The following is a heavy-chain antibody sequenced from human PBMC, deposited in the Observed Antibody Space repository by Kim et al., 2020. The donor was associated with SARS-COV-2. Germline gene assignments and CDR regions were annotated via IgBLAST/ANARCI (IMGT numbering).Heavy chain of an antibody. V-gene: IGHV3-33*05. Sequence: GGSLRLSCAASGFTFSSYGMHWVRQAPGKGLEWVAVISYDGSNKYYADSVKGRFTISRDNSKNTLYLQMNSLRAEDTAVYYCARFFYGVPAPRGYYGMDVWGQGTTVPVSS. CDR2: ISYDGSNK. J-gene: IGHJ6*02. D-gene: IGHD2-2*01. CDR1: GFTFSSYG. CDR3: ARFFYGVPAPRGYYGMDV.